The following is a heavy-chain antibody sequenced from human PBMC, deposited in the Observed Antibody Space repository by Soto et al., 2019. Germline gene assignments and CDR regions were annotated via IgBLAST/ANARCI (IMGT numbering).Heavy chain of an antibody. Sequence: SETLSLTCTVSGASISSTSYYWGWIRQPPGEGLEWIGCIYYRGSTYYNPSLKSRVTMTVDTSKNQFSLKLSSVTAAETAVYYCARQNSNYYYMDVWGKGTTVTVSS. CDR2: IYYRGST. V-gene: IGHV4-39*01. D-gene: IGHD3-22*01. J-gene: IGHJ6*03. CDR3: ARQNSNYYYMDV. CDR1: GASISSTSYY.